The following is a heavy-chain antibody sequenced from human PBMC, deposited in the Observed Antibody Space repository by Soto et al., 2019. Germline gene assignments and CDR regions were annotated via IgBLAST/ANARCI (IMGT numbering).Heavy chain of an antibody. CDR3: ARARATIAAAAIFDC. CDR1: GGSISTYNW. Sequence: AETLSLTCAASGGSISTYNWRSGVRQPPGKGLEWIGEVYRTGSTTYNPSLESRLTISVDKSKNQFSLKLTSVTAADTAVYYCARARATIAAAAIFDCWGQGTLVT. J-gene: IGHJ4*02. D-gene: IGHD6-13*01. V-gene: IGHV4-4*02. CDR2: VYRTGST.